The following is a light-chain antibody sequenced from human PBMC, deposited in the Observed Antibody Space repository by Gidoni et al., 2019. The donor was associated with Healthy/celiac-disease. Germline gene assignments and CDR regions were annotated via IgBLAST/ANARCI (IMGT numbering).Light chain of an antibody. CDR2: GAS. J-gene: IGKJ1*01. CDR3: QQYNNWPTWT. Sequence: IVMTQSPATLSVSPGERATLSCRASQCVSSNLAWYQQKPGQAPRLLIYGASTRATGIPARFSGSGSGTEFTLTISSLQSEDFAVYYCQQYNNWPTWTFGQGTKVEIK. V-gene: IGKV3-15*01. CDR1: QCVSSN.